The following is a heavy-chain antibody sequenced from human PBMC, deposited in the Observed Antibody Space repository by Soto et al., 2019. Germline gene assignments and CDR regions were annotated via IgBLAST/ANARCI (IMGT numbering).Heavy chain of an antibody. CDR3: ARERAFYDHVWGETQSYGMDV. V-gene: IGHV4-59*01. Sequence: SETLSLTCTVSGGSISSYYWSWIRQPPGKGLEWIGYIYYSGSTNYNPSLKSRVTISVDTSKNQFSLKLSSVTAADTAVYYCARERAFYDHVWGETQSYGMDVWGQGTTVTVAS. D-gene: IGHD3-16*01. CDR2: IYYSGST. CDR1: GGSISSYY. J-gene: IGHJ6*02.